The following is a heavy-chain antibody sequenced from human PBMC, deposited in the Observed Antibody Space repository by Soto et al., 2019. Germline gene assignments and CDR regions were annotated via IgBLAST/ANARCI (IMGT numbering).Heavy chain of an antibody. CDR1: GYTFTSYC. D-gene: IGHD3-9*01. CDR3: ATDLIDFAHWNFDH. CDR2: FSAYNGNT. Sequence: GVSVKVCCKSSGYTFTSYCISWVRHAPGKGLEWMGWFSAYNGNTNYAQKFQGRVTMTEDTSTDTAYMELSSLRSEDTALYYCATDLIDFAHWNFDHWGQGALVTVSS. J-gene: IGHJ4*02. V-gene: IGHV1-18*01.